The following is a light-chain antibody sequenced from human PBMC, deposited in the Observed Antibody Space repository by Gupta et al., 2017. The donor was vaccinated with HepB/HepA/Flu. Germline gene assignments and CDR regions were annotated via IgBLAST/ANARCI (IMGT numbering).Light chain of an antibody. V-gene: IGKV3-20*01. J-gene: IGKJ2*01. CDR2: ATS. CDR3: QQDGSSYT. CDR1: QSVSSSF. Sequence: EIVLTQSPGTLSLSPGETATLSCRASQSVSSSFLSWYQQKPGQAPRLLIYATSSGATGIPDRFSGSGSGTDFTLTISRLEPEDFAVYYWQQDGSSYTFGQGTKLEI.